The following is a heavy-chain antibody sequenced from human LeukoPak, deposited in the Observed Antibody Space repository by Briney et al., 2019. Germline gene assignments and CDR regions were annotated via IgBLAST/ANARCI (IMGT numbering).Heavy chain of an antibody. CDR1: GGSISSTSYY. D-gene: IGHD6-13*01. V-gene: IGHV4-61*02. Sequence: PSQTLSLTCTVSGGSISSTSYYWSWIRQPAGKGLEWIGRIYTSGSTNYNPSLKSRVTISVDTSKNQFSLKLSSVTAADTAVYYCAREKGVWSSSIDYWGQGTLVTVSS. CDR3: AREKGVWSSSIDY. CDR2: IYTSGST. J-gene: IGHJ4*02.